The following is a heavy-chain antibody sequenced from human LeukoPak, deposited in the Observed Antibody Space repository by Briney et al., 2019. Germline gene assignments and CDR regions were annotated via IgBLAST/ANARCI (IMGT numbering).Heavy chain of an antibody. CDR3: ARLGLPDYYYGMDV. CDR2: IYYSGST. V-gene: IGHV4-61*08. D-gene: IGHD1-14*01. CDR1: GSSISSGGYY. J-gene: IGHJ6*02. Sequence: SETLSLNCTVSGSSISSGGYYWSWIRQHPGKGLEWIGYIYYSGSTTYNPSLKSRVSISVDTSKNQFSLKLTSVTAADTAVYYCARLGLPDYYYGMDVWGQGTTVTVS.